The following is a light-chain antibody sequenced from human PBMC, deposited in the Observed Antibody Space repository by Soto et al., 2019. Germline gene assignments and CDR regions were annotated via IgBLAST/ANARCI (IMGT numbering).Light chain of an antibody. J-gene: IGLJ1*01. CDR1: STDNGRYNY. CDR3: SSYTSSSTYV. V-gene: IGLV2-14*01. Sequence: QSALTQPASVSGSPGQSITISCTGTSTDNGRYNYVSWYQQHPGKAPKLMIYDVINRPSGVSNRFSGSKSGNTASLTISGLQAEDEADYYCSSYTSSSTYVFGTGTKVTVL. CDR2: DVI.